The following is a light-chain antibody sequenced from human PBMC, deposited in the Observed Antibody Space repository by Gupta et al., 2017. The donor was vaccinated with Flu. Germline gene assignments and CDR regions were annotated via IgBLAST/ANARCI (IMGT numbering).Light chain of an antibody. V-gene: IGLV2-14*01. Sequence: QSALPHPASVSGSPGQSITISCTGTSSDVGGYNYVSWYQQHPGKAPKLMIYEVSNRPSGVSNRFSGSKSGNTASLTISGLQAEDEADYYCSSYTSSSWVFGGGTKLTVL. CDR2: EVS. J-gene: IGLJ3*02. CDR3: SSYTSSSWV. CDR1: SSDVGGYNY.